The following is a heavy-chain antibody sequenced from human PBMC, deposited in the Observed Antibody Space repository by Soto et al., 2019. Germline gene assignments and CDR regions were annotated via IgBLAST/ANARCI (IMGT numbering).Heavy chain of an antibody. Sequence: SETLSLTCAVYGGSFSGYYWSWIRQPPGKGLEWIGEINHSGSTNYNPSLKSRVTISVDTSKNQFSLKLSSVTAADTAVHYCARVGGVYSNYYYYYYMDVWGKGTTVTVSS. CDR1: GGSFSGYY. CDR3: ARVGGVYSNYYYYYYMDV. V-gene: IGHV4-34*01. D-gene: IGHD4-4*01. CDR2: INHSGST. J-gene: IGHJ6*03.